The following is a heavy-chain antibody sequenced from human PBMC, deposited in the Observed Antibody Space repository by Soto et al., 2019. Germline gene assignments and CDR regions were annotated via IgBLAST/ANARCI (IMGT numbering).Heavy chain of an antibody. CDR3: AIISPAATGTDYYYGMDV. CDR2: IYYSGST. Sequence: SETLSLTCTVSGGSISSYYWSWIRQPPGKGLEWIGYIYYSGSTNYNPSLKSRVTISVDTSKNQFSLKLSSVTAADTAVYYCAIISPAATGTDYYYGMDVWGQGTTVTVSS. J-gene: IGHJ6*02. V-gene: IGHV4-59*01. CDR1: GGSISSYY. D-gene: IGHD6-13*01.